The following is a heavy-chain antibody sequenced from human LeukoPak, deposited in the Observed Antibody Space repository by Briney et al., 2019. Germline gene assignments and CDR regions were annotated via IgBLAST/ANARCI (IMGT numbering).Heavy chain of an antibody. J-gene: IGHJ4*02. V-gene: IGHV3-7*03. CDR2: IKQDGSEK. Sequence: PGGSLRLSCAASGFNFNNYWMSWLRQAPGEGLEWVANIKQDGSEKYYVDSVKGRFTISRDNAKNSLYLQMNSLRAEDTAVYYCARRRDYAYYFDYWGQGTLVTVSS. CDR3: ARRRDYAYYFDY. D-gene: IGHD4-17*01. CDR1: GFNFNNYW.